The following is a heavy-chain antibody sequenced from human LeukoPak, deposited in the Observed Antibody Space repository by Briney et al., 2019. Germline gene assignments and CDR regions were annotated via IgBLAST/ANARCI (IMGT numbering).Heavy chain of an antibody. CDR1: GFTFSSYW. V-gene: IGHV3-7*01. D-gene: IGHD6-19*01. CDR3: AREFRSGYNSRWFDY. Sequence: GGPLRLSCAASGFTFSSYWMSWVRQAPGKGLEWVANIKQDGSEKYYVDSVKGRFTISRDNAKNSLYLQMNSLRVEDTAVCYCAREFRSGYNSRWFDYWGQGTLVTVSS. J-gene: IGHJ5*01. CDR2: IKQDGSEK.